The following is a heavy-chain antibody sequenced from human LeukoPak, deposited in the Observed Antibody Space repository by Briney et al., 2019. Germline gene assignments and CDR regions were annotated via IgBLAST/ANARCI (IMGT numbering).Heavy chain of an antibody. V-gene: IGHV3-48*04. CDR3: ARGSIPRYCSSTSCYTDAAYFDY. CDR2: ISSSSSTI. J-gene: IGHJ4*02. D-gene: IGHD2-2*02. Sequence: GGSLRLSCAASGFTFSSYSMNWVRQAPGKGLEWVSYISSSSSTIYYADSVKGRFTISRDNAKNSLYLQMNSLRAKDTAVYYCARGSIPRYCSSTSCYTDAAYFDYWGQGTLVTVSS. CDR1: GFTFSSYS.